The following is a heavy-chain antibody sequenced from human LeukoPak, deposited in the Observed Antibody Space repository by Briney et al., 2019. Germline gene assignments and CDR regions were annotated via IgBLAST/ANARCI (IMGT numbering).Heavy chain of an antibody. D-gene: IGHD4-17*01. V-gene: IGHV4-38-2*02. CDR1: GYSISSGYY. CDR3: ARALYGYYGNTFDI. CDR2: ISHRGST. J-gene: IGHJ3*02. Sequence: SETLSLTCTVSGYSISSGYYWGWIRQPPGKGLEWIATISHRGSTFYNPSLKSRLTISLDTSKNQFSLKLSSVTAADTALYYCARALYGYYGNTFDIWGQGTMVTVSS.